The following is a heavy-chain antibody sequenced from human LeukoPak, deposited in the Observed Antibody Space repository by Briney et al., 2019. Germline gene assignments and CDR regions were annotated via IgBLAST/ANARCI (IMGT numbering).Heavy chain of an antibody. CDR3: ARGGGLDV. CDR2: INHNGNVN. CDR1: GVTFSSYW. J-gene: IGHJ6*02. D-gene: IGHD3-16*01. V-gene: IGHV3-7*03. Sequence: PGGSLRLSCAASGVTFSSYWMNWARQAPGKGLEWVASINHNGNVNYYVDSVEGRFTISRDNAKNSLYLQMSNLRAEDTAVYFCARGGGLDVWGQGATVTVSS.